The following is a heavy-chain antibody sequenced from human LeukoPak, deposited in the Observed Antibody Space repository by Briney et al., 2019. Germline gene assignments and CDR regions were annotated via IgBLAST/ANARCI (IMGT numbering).Heavy chain of an antibody. CDR3: ASVVVAATRRGQDY. CDR2: INPDGSWT. D-gene: IGHD2-15*01. J-gene: IGHJ4*02. V-gene: IGHV3-74*01. CDR1: GFTFNSYW. Sequence: GGSLRLSCAASGFTFNSYWMVWFRQAPGKGLVWVSCINPDGSWTLHADSVKGRFTISRDNSKNTLYLQMNSLRAEDTAVYYCASVVVAATRRGQDYWGQGTLVTVSS.